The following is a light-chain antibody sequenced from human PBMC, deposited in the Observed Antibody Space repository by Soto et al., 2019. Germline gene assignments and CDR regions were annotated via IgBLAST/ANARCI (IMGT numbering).Light chain of an antibody. Sequence: QSVLTQPPSVSGTPGQRVTISCTGTSSDVGAYNLVSWYQQHPGKAPRLIIYEGSKRPSGISHRFSGSKSDNTASLTISGLRAEDEAHYHCCSYAGSRTFVFGGGTKLTVL. CDR1: SSDVGAYNL. V-gene: IGLV2-23*01. CDR3: CSYAGSRTFV. CDR2: EGS. J-gene: IGLJ3*02.